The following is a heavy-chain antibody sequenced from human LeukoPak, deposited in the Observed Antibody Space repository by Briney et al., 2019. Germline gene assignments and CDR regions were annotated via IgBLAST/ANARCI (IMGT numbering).Heavy chain of an antibody. V-gene: IGHV3-21*01. J-gene: IGHJ3*02. CDR1: GFTFSRYW. CDR3: ARGRDGYNLVDAFDI. Sequence: GGSLRLSCAASGFTFSRYWMNWVRQAPGKGLEWVSSISSSSIYIYYADSLKGRFTISRDNAKNSLYLQMNSLRAEDTAVYYCARGRDGYNLVDAFDIWGQGIMVTVSS. D-gene: IGHD5-24*01. CDR2: ISSSSIYI.